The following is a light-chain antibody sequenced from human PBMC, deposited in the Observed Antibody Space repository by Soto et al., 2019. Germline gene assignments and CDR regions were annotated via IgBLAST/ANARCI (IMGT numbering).Light chain of an antibody. CDR3: QQYNNWPLT. J-gene: IGKJ5*01. V-gene: IGKV3-15*01. Sequence: EIVMTQSPATLSVSPGERATLSCRASQSVSSNLAWYQQKPGQAPRLLIYGASTRATGIPDRFSGSGSGTEFTLTISILQSEDFAVYYCQQYNNWPLTFGQGTRLEIK. CDR2: GAS. CDR1: QSVSSN.